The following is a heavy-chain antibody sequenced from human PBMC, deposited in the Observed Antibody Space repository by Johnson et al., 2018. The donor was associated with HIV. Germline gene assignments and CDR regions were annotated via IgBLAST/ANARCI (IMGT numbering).Heavy chain of an antibody. D-gene: IGHD3-16*01. Sequence: VQLVESGGGVVRPGGSLRLSCAASGFTFDDYGMSWVRQAPGKGLEWVSGMNWNGDSTGYGDFVKGRFTISRDNAKNALYLQMNSLRAEDTALYYCAREDPREFHGDGGDGVDIWGQGTMVTVAS. CDR1: GFTFDDYG. J-gene: IGHJ3*02. V-gene: IGHV3-20*04. CDR3: AREDPREFHGDGGDGVDI. CDR2: MNWNGDST.